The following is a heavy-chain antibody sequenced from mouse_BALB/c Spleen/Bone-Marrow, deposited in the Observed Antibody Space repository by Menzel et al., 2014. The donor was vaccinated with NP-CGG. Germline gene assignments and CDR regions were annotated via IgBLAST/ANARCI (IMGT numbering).Heavy chain of an antibody. V-gene: IGHV2-6-4*01. CDR3: ARNLLYGNPYYYAVVY. CDR2: IWGGGST. J-gene: IGHJ4*01. Sequence: VQGVESGPGLVAPSQSLSITCTVSGFSLSRYSVHWVRQPPGKGLEWLGMIWGGGSTDYNSAVKSRLSISKDNSKSQVFLEMNSLQTDDTAMYYCARNLLYGNPYYYAVVYWGQGTSVTVSS. D-gene: IGHD2-1*01. CDR1: GFSLSRYS.